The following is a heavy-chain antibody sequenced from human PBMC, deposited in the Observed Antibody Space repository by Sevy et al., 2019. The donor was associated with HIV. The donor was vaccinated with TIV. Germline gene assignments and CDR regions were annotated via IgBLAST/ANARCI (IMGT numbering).Heavy chain of an antibody. CDR2: IYYSGST. CDR1: GGSISSSSYY. J-gene: IGHJ4*02. Sequence: SDTLSLTCTVSGGSISSSSYYWGWIRQPPGKGLEWIGSIYYSGSTYYNPSLKSRVTISVDTSKNQFSLKLSSVTAADTAVYYCARHSGWSFDYWGQGTLVTVSS. CDR3: ARHSGWSFDY. V-gene: IGHV4-39*01. D-gene: IGHD6-19*01.